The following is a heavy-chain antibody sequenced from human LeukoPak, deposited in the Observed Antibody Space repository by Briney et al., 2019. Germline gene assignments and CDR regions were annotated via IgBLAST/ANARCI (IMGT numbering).Heavy chain of an antibody. CDR1: GESFNAYN. CDR3: ARDTVAGQIYFDH. Sequence: SETMSLTCAVHGESFNAYNWNWIRQPPGKGLEWIGSINYSGSTYYNPSLKSRVTISVDTSKNQFSLKLSSVTAADTAVYYCARDTVAGQIYFDHWGQGTLVTVSS. V-gene: IGHV4-34*01. CDR2: INYSGST. D-gene: IGHD6-19*01. J-gene: IGHJ4*02.